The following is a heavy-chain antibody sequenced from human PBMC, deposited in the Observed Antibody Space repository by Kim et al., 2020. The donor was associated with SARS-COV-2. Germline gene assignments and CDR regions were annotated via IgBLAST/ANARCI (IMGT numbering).Heavy chain of an antibody. D-gene: IGHD6-13*01. J-gene: IGHJ6*02. CDR3: ARDGGSSSWYTTYYYGMDV. CDR1: GGSISSSSYY. Sequence: SQTLSLTCTVSGGSISSSSYYWGWIRQPPGKGLEWIGSIYYSGSTYYNPSLKSQLTISVDTSKNQFSLKLSSVTAADTAVYYCARDGGSSSWYTTYYYGMDVWGQGTTVTVSS. CDR2: IYYSGST. V-gene: IGHV4-39*07.